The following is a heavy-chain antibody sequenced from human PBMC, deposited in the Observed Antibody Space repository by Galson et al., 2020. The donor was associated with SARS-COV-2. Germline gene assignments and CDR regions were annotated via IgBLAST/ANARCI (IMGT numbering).Heavy chain of an antibody. V-gene: IGHV3-30*18. CDR2: ISYDGSNK. J-gene: IGHJ6*02. Sequence: GESLKISCAASGFTFSSYGMHWVRQAPGKGLEWVAVISYDGSNKYYADSVNGRFTISRDNSKNTLYLQMNSLRAEDTAVYYCAKDRIDGLDYDFWNYYYGMDVWGQGTTVTVSS. CDR1: GFTFSSYG. D-gene: IGHD3-3*01. CDR3: AKDRIDGLDYDFWNYYYGMDV.